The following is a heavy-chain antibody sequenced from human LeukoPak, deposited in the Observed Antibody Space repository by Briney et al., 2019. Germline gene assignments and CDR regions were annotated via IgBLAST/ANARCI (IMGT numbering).Heavy chain of an antibody. D-gene: IGHD3-10*01. CDR2: IYTSGST. Sequence: SETLSLTCTVSGGSINSGSYYWSWIRQPAGKGPEWIGRIYTSGSTNYNPSLKSRVTISVDTSKNQFSLKLSSVTVADTAVYYCARSSYYYAADAFDIWGQGTKVTVSS. J-gene: IGHJ3*02. CDR3: ARSSYYYAADAFDI. V-gene: IGHV4-61*02. CDR1: GGSINSGSYY.